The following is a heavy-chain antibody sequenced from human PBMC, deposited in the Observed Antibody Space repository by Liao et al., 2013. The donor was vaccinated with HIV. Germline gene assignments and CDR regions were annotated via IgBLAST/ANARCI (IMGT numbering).Heavy chain of an antibody. CDR3: ATINYHYYYFDV. Sequence: QVQLQQWGAGLLKPSETLSLTCAVSGYSAGSGFFWGWIRQSPGKGLEWLGSIYSGGTYYNPSLQSRVTVSLDTSKRQFSLQVTSVTAADTAVYYCATINYHYYYFDVWGRGTTVTVSS. J-gene: IGHJ6*03. CDR2: IYSGGT. V-gene: IGHV4-38-2*01. CDR1: GYSAGSGFF.